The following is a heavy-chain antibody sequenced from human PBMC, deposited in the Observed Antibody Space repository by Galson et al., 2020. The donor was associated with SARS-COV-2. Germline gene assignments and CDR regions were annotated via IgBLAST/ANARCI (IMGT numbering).Heavy chain of an antibody. CDR3: ASAYSSSWYWYFDL. D-gene: IGHD6-13*01. V-gene: IGHV4-59*01. J-gene: IGHJ2*01. CDR1: GGSISSYY. CDR2: SNYSGST. Sequence: SETLSLTCTVSGGSISSYYWSWIRQPPGKGQEWIGYSNYSGSTNYNPSLKSRVTISVDTSKNQFSLKLSSVTAADTAVYYCASAYSSSWYWYFDLWGRGTLVTVSS.